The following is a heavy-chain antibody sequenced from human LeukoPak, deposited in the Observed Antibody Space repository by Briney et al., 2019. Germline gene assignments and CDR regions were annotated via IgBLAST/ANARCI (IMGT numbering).Heavy chain of an antibody. CDR1: GYTFTNYD. J-gene: IGHJ4*02. V-gene: IGHV1-18*01. D-gene: IGHD1-26*01. CDR2: ISAYNGNT. CDR3: ARDGGAYSGSYHVPPQFGY. Sequence: ASVKVSFKASGYTFTNYDINWVRQAPGQGLEWMGWISAYNGNTNYAQKLQGRVTMTTDTSTSTAYMERSSLRLDDKPVYYCARDGGAYSGSYHVPPQFGYWRQGTLVTLSS.